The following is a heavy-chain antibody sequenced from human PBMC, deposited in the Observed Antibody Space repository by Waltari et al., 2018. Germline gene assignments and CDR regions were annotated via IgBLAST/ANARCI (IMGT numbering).Heavy chain of an antibody. CDR1: GGSISSNY. CDR3: ARDSRLTPFDY. V-gene: IGHV4-59*01. D-gene: IGHD7-27*01. Sequence: QVQLQESGPGLVKPSETLSLNCTVSGGSISSNYWSWIRQPPGKGLEWIGYIYYSGSTNYNPSLKSRVTLSINTSKNQFSLKLTSVTAADTAVYYCARDSRLTPFDYWGQGTLVTVSS. CDR2: IYYSGST. J-gene: IGHJ4*02.